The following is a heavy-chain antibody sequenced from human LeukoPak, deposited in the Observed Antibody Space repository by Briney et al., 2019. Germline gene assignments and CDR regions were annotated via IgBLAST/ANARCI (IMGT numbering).Heavy chain of an antibody. D-gene: IGHD6-19*01. CDR1: GGSISSYY. CDR2: IYYSGST. Sequence: SETLSLTCTVSGGSISSYYWSWIRQPPGKGLEGIGYIYYSGSTNYNPSLKSRVTISVDTSKNQFSLKLSSVTAADTAVYYCAREGSGFRDWVTVYFDYWGQETLVTVSS. J-gene: IGHJ4*02. CDR3: AREGSGFRDWVTVYFDY. V-gene: IGHV4-59*01.